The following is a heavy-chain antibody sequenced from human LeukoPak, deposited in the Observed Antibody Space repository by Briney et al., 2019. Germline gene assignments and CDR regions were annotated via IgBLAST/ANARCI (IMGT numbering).Heavy chain of an antibody. CDR3: ATDLLDV. CDR1: GFTFDNYA. Sequence: GGSLRLSCAASGFTFDNYAMSWVRQAPGKGLEWVSGVSDGAGRTSYADSVTGRFTISRDNARRILYLQMNSLRAEDTAVYYCATDLLDVWGQGTTVTVSS. D-gene: IGHD2/OR15-2a*01. V-gene: IGHV3-23*01. J-gene: IGHJ6*02. CDR2: VSDGAGRT.